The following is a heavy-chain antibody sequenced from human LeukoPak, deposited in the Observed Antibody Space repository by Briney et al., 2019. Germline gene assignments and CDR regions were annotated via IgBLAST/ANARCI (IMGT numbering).Heavy chain of an antibody. CDR2: IDGGGGRT. D-gene: IGHD3-3*01. Sequence: PGGSLRLSCTASGFAFSSYAMSWVRQAPGVGLEWVSAIDGGGGRTWHADSVRGRFTISRDNSKNTLFMQMNSLRAEDTAVYYCAKVWADYDFWSAYYWYFDLWGRGTLVTVSS. J-gene: IGHJ2*01. CDR1: GFAFSSYA. V-gene: IGHV3-23*01. CDR3: AKVWADYDFWSAYYWYFDL.